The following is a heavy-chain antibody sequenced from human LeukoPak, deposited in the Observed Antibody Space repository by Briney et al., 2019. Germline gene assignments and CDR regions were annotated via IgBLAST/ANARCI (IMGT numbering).Heavy chain of an antibody. CDR1: GYTFTSHD. D-gene: IGHD5-18*01. J-gene: IGHJ5*02. V-gene: IGHV1-8*01. CDR2: MNPNSANT. Sequence: RASVKVSCKASGYTFTSHDINWVRQATGQGLEWMGWMNPNSANTGCAQKFQGSVTMTRNTSISTAYMELSSLRSEDTAVYYCARAVISGYSYENWFDPWGQGTLVTVSS. CDR3: ARAVISGYSYENWFDP.